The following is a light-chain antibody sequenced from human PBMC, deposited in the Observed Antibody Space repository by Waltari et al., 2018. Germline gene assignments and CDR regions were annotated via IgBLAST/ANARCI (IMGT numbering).Light chain of an antibody. CDR1: SSDVGGYNY. Sequence: QSDLSQPASMSGSPGQSITISCTGTSSDVGGYNYVSWYQEYPGKAPKPIIYDVKNRPSGVSNRFACSKAGNTASLTISGLQAEDEADYYCSSYTSTSTVLFGGGTKVTVL. CDR2: DVK. CDR3: SSYTSTSTVL. V-gene: IGLV2-14*03. J-gene: IGLJ2*01.